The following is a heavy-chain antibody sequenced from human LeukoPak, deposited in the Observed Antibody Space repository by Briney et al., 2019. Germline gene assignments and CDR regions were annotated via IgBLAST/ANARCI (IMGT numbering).Heavy chain of an antibody. CDR2: ISSNGGST. Sequence: GGSLRLSCSASGFTFSSYAMHWVRQAPGKGLEYVSAISSNGGSTYYADSVKGRFTISRDNSKNTLFLQMDSLRAEDTAIYYCAKKGCSITSCYDSLWGQGTTVTVSS. J-gene: IGHJ6*02. V-gene: IGHV3-64*04. D-gene: IGHD2-2*01. CDR1: GFTFSSYA. CDR3: AKKGCSITSCYDSL.